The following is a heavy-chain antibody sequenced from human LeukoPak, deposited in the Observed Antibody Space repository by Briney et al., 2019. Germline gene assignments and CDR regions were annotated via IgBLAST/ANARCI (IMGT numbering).Heavy chain of an antibody. V-gene: IGHV4-39*01. CDR3: ARHFDY. CDR2: VYYSGTT. CDR1: GGPFRGSTYY. Sequence: SETLSLTCTVSGGPFRGSTYYWGWIRQPPGKGLEWIGSVYYSGTTYYNPSLMSRVTLSVDTPKNQFSLKLSSVTAADTAVYYCARHFDYWGQGILVTVSS. J-gene: IGHJ4*02.